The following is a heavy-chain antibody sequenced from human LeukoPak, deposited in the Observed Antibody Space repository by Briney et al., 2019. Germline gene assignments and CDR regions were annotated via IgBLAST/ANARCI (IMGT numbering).Heavy chain of an antibody. CDR3: ARDEVELAFDY. V-gene: IGHV3-21*01. J-gene: IGHJ4*02. Sequence: GGSLRLSWAASGFTFSSYSMNWVRQAPGKGLEWVSSISSSSSYIYYADSVKGRFTISRDNAKNSLYLQMNSLRAEDTAVYYCARDEVELAFDYWGQGTLVTVSS. D-gene: IGHD1-26*01. CDR1: GFTFSSYS. CDR2: ISSSSSYI.